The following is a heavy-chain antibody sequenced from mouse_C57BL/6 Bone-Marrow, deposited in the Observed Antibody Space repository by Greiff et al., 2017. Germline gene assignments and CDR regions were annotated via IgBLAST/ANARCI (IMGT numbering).Heavy chain of an antibody. CDR3: ARDYYGSSYYFDY. Sequence: QVQLQQSGPELVKPGASVKISCKASGYAFSSSWMNWVKQRPGKGLEWIGRIYPGDGDTNYNGKFKGKATLTADKSSSTAYMQLSILTSEDSAVYVCARDYYGSSYYFDYWGQGTTLTVSS. CDR1: GYAFSSSW. D-gene: IGHD1-1*01. CDR2: IYPGDGDT. J-gene: IGHJ2*01. V-gene: IGHV1-82*01.